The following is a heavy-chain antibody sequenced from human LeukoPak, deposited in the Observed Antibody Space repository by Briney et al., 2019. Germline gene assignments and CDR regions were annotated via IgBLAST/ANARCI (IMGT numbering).Heavy chain of an antibody. J-gene: IGHJ4*02. Sequence: ASVKVSCKASGYTFNSYYMYWVRQAPGQGVEWMGIINPSGGSTSYAQKFQGRVTLTRDTSTSTVYMELSSLRSEDTAVYYCARGVGATDIDYWGQGTLVTVSS. CDR3: ARGVGATDIDY. CDR1: GYTFNSYY. CDR2: INPSGGST. D-gene: IGHD1-26*01. V-gene: IGHV1-46*02.